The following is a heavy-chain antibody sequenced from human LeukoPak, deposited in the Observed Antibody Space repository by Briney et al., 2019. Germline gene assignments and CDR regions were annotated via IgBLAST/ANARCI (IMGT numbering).Heavy chain of an antibody. J-gene: IGHJ4*02. CDR1: GFTFRSYE. D-gene: IGHD2-2*01. CDR2: TSGSGSTI. V-gene: IGHV3-48*03. Sequence: PGGSLRLSCAASGFTFRSYEMNWVRQAPGKGLEWVSYTSGSGSTIHYADSVKGRFTISRDNAKNSLFLQMNSLRAEDTAVYYCARYCSSTSCHRAFDYWGQGTLVTVSS. CDR3: ARYCSSTSCHRAFDY.